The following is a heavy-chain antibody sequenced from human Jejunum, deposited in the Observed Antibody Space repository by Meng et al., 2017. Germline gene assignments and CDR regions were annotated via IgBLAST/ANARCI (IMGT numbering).Heavy chain of an antibody. CDR2: ISGSGGDT. CDR3: ARGASNRYYYDMDV. V-gene: IGHV3-23*01. Sequence: GESLKISCTSSGFTFGDDALSWFRQAPGKGLEWVSGISGSGGDTDYADSVKGRFTISRDNPKNTLYLQMNSLRAEDTAVYYCARGASNRYYYDMDVWGQGTTVTVSS. CDR1: GFTFGDDA. D-gene: IGHD1-14*01. J-gene: IGHJ6*02.